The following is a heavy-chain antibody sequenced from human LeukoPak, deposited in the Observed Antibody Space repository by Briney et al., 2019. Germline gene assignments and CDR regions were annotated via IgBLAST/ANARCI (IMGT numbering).Heavy chain of an antibody. CDR2: IWYDGSNK. Sequence: PGGSLRLSCAASGFTFSSYGMHWVRQAPGKGLEWVAVIWYDGSNKYYADSVKGRFTISRDNSKNTLFLQMNSLRPEDTAVYYCAKDSSGWFDPWGQGTLVTVPS. J-gene: IGHJ5*02. CDR1: GFTFSSYG. V-gene: IGHV3-30*02. CDR3: AKDSSGWFDP. D-gene: IGHD6-19*01.